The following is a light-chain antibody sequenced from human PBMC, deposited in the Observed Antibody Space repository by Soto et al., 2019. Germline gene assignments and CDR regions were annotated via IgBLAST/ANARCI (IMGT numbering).Light chain of an antibody. J-gene: IGLJ1*01. CDR1: SSNIGSNT. V-gene: IGLV1-44*01. CDR2: SNN. Sequence: QSPLTHPPSASGTPGQTVTISCSGSSSNIGSNTVNWYQQLPGTAPKLLIYSNNQRPSGVPDRFSGSKSGNTASLTISGLQAEDEADYYCCSYAGSYTYVFGTGTKVTVL. CDR3: CSYAGSYTYV.